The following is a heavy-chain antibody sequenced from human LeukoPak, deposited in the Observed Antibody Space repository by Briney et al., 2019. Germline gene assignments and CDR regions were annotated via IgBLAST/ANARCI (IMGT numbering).Heavy chain of an antibody. D-gene: IGHD4-17*01. V-gene: IGHV3-33*06. CDR2: RWNDGSHE. CDR1: GFTFETYS. J-gene: IGHJ4*02. CDR3: AKDATEYGDSHFDC. Sequence: GRSLRLSCAASGFTFETYSMNWVRQAPGKGLVWVGVRWNDGSHEYYADSEKGRFTISRDNSRNTVYLQMSDLRGEDTAVYYCAKDATEYGDSHFDCWGQGSLVTVSS.